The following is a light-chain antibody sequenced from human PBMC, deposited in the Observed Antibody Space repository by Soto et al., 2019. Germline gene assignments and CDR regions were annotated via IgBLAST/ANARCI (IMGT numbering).Light chain of an antibody. Sequence: QSVLTQPASVSGSPGQSVTISCTATTSDTGHYNYVSWYQQHPGKAPKLVIYEVSNRPLGVSSRYSGSKSGNTASLTISGLQAEDEADYYCSSYRSTITVFGGGTELTVL. V-gene: IGLV2-14*01. CDR3: SSYRSTITV. CDR2: EVS. CDR1: TSDTGHYNY. J-gene: IGLJ3*02.